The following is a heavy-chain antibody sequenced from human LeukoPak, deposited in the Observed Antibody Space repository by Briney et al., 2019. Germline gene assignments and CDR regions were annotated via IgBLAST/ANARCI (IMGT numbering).Heavy chain of an antibody. V-gene: IGHV3-7*01. Sequence: GRSPRLSCAASGFTFSSYWMSWVRQAPGKGLEWVANIKQDGSEKYYVDSVKGRFTISRDNAKNSVYLQMNSLRLEDTAVYYCARTGLGMYSFDPWGQGTLVTVSS. J-gene: IGHJ5*02. CDR2: IKQDGSEK. D-gene: IGHD3/OR15-3a*01. CDR3: ARTGLGMYSFDP. CDR1: GFTFSSYW.